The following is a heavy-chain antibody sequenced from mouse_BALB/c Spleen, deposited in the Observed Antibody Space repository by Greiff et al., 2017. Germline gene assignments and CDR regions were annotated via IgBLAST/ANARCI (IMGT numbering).Heavy chain of an antibody. CDR3: AKSDYDYGYAMDY. V-gene: IGHV1-87*01. Sequence: VQLQESGAELARPGASVKLSCKASGYTFTSYWMQWVKQRPGQGLEWIGAIYPGDGDTRYTPKFKGKTTMTADKTSSTVYMQLSSLASEDSAVYYCAKSDYDYGYAMDYWGQGTSVTVSS. CDR2: IYPGDGDT. CDR1: GYTFTSYW. D-gene: IGHD2-4*01. J-gene: IGHJ4*01.